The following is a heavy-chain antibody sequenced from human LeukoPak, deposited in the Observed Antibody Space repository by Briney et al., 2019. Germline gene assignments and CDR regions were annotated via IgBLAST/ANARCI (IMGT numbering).Heavy chain of an antibody. J-gene: IGHJ3*02. Sequence: PGGSLRLSCVASGLTFSSYGMHWVRQAPGKGLEWVAVISNDGSNKYYADSVKGRFTISRDNSKNTLYLQMNSLRAEDTAVYYCAKGRGAFDIWGQGTMVTVSS. CDR3: AKGRGAFDI. CDR1: GLTFSSYG. D-gene: IGHD3-10*01. V-gene: IGHV3-30*18. CDR2: ISNDGSNK.